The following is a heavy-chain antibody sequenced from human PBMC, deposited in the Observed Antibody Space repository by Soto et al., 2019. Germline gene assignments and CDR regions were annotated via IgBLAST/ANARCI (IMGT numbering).Heavy chain of an antibody. Sequence: GASVKVSCKASGYTFTGYYMHWVRQAPGQGLEWMGWINPNSGGTNYAQKFQGWVTMTRDTSISTAYMELSRLRSDDTAVYYCARDTYKYDFWGGYPYGMDVWGQGTTVTVSS. CDR2: INPNSGGT. D-gene: IGHD3-3*01. J-gene: IGHJ6*02. CDR3: ARDTYKYDFWGGYPYGMDV. V-gene: IGHV1-2*04. CDR1: GYTFTGYY.